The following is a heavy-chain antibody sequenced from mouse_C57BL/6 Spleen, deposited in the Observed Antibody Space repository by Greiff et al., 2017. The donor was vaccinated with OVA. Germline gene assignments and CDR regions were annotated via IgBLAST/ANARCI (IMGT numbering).Heavy chain of an antibody. D-gene: IGHD1-1*01. J-gene: IGHJ4*01. CDR3: ARSGNYYGSSYYAMDY. CDR2: IYPRSGNT. CDR1: GYTFTSYG. V-gene: IGHV1-81*01. Sequence: VHLVESGAELARPGASVKLSCKASGYTFTSYGISWVKQRTGQGLEWIGEIYPRSGNTYYNEKFKGKATLTADKSSSTAYMELRSLTSEDSAVYFCARSGNYYGSSYYAMDYWGQGTSVTVSS.